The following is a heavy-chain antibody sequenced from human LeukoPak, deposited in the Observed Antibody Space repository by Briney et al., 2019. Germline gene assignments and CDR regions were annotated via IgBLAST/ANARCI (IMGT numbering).Heavy chain of an antibody. D-gene: IGHD1/OR15-1a*01. V-gene: IGHV3-30*03. J-gene: IGHJ4*02. CDR3: VRSWGTNDY. CDR2: ISYDGNNK. Sequence: PGGSLRLSCAASGFTFSTYGMHWVRQAPGKGLEWVAIISYDGNNKYYAASVKGRFTISRDNSKNTLFLQMNSLGADDTAVYYCVRSWGTNDYWAREPWSPSPQ. CDR1: GFTFSTYG.